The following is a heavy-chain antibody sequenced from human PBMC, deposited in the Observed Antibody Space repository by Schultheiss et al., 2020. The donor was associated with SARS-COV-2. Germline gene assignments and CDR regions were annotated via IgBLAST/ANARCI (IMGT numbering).Heavy chain of an antibody. V-gene: IGHV4-30-4*01. CDR1: GGSISSGDYY. CDR3: AREAVGATLIFDY. D-gene: IGHD1-26*01. CDR2: IYYSGST. J-gene: IGHJ4*02. Sequence: SQTLSLTCTVSGGSISSGDYYWSWIRQPPGKGLEWIGYIYYSGSTYYNPSLKSRVTISVDTSKNQFSLKLSSVTAADTAVYYCAREAVGATLIFDYWGQGTRVTVAS.